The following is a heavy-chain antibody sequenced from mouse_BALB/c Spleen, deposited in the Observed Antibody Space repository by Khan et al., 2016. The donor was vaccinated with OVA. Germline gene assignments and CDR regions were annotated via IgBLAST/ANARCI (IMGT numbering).Heavy chain of an antibody. J-gene: IGHJ2*01. CDR1: GFSLTNYG. Sequence: QVQLQQPGPGLVAPSQSLSITCTVSGFSLTNYGVHWVRQPPGKGLEWLGIIWAGGSTNYNSALMSRLSISKDNSRSQVFIKMNSLQTDDTAMYFCARNRESDYSDYWAKAPLPQSPQ. CDR2: IWAGGST. CDR3: ARNRESDYSDY. V-gene: IGHV2-9*02.